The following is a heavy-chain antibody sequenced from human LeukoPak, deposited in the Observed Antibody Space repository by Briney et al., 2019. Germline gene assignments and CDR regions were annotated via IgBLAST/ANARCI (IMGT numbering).Heavy chain of an antibody. CDR3: ARDLSSGYYYVGNWFDP. J-gene: IGHJ5*02. V-gene: IGHV4-61*02. CDR1: GDSISSGDYY. CDR2: ISSSGST. Sequence: PSETLSLTCTVSGDSISSGDYYWSWIRQPAGKGLEWIGRISSSGSTNYNPSLKSRVTISVDTSKNQFSLKLSSVTAADTAVYYCARDLSSGYYYVGNWFDPWGQGTLVTVSS. D-gene: IGHD3-22*01.